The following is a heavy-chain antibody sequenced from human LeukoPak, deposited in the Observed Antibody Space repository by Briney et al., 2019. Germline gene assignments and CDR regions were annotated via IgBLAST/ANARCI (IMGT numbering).Heavy chain of an antibody. Sequence: GGSLRLSCAASGFTFSSYWMNWVRQAPGKGLEWVSYISSGGGTIYYADSVKGRFTISRDNANSSLNLQMNNLRAEDTAVYYCARSIVKWLRAQGFDPWGQGTLVTVSS. CDR2: ISSGGGTI. J-gene: IGHJ5*02. CDR1: GFTFSSYW. V-gene: IGHV3-48*01. D-gene: IGHD5-12*01. CDR3: ARSIVKWLRAQGFDP.